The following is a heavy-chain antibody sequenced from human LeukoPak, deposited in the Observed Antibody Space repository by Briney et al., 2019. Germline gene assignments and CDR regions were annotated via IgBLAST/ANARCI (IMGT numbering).Heavy chain of an antibody. CDR2: ISGSGGST. V-gene: IGHV3-23*01. Sequence: GGSLRLSCAASGFTFSSYAMSWVRQAPGKGLEWVSAISGSGGSTYYADSVKGRFTISRDNSKNALYLQMNSLRAEDTAVYYCAKTAYYYGSGSPLLDYWGQGTLVTVSS. J-gene: IGHJ4*02. D-gene: IGHD3-10*01. CDR3: AKTAYYYGSGSPLLDY. CDR1: GFTFSSYA.